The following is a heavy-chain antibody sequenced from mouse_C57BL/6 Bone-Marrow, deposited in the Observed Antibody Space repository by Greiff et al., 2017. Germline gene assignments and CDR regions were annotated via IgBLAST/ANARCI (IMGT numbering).Heavy chain of an antibody. CDR3: ARWAGLRRYFDV. Sequence: VQLQQPGTELVKPGASVKLSCKASGYTFTSYWMHWVKQRPGQGLEWIGNINPSNGGTNYNEKFKSKATLTVDESSSTAYMQLSSLTSEDSAVYYCARWAGLRRYFDVWGTGTTVTVSS. V-gene: IGHV1-53*01. D-gene: IGHD2-4*01. CDR2: INPSNGGT. J-gene: IGHJ1*03. CDR1: GYTFTSYW.